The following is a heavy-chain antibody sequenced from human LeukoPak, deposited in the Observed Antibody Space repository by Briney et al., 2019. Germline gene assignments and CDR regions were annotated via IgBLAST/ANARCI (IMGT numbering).Heavy chain of an antibody. CDR2: IIPIFGTA. CDR1: GYTFTSYY. D-gene: IGHD2-2*01. J-gene: IGHJ4*02. Sequence: GASVKVSCKASGYTFTSYYMHWVRQAPGQGLEWMGGIIPIFGTANYAQKFQGRVTITADESTSTAYMELSSLRSEDTAVYYCARNEYCSSTSCSNTNFDYWGQGTLVTVSS. CDR3: ARNEYCSSTSCSNTNFDY. V-gene: IGHV1-69*13.